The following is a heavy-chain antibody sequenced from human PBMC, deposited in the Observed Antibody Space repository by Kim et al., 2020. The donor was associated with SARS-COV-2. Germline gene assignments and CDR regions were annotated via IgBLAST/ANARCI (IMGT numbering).Heavy chain of an antibody. V-gene: IGHV4-39*01. CDR2: IYYSGST. CDR3: ARRTLSIVVVKRDYFDY. Sequence: SETLSLTCTVSGGSISSSSYYWGWIRQPPGKGLEWIGSIYYSGSTYYNPSLKSRVTISVDTSKNQFSLKLSSVTAADTAVYYCARRTLSIVVVKRDYFDYWGQGTLVTVSS. D-gene: IGHD3-22*01. J-gene: IGHJ4*02. CDR1: GGSISSSSYY.